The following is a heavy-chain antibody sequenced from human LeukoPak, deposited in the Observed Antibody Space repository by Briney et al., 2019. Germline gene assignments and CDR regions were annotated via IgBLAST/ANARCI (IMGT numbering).Heavy chain of an antibody. Sequence: GGSLRLSCAASGFTFSSYAMHWVRQAPGKGLEWVAVISYDGSNKYYADSVKGRFTISRDNSKNTLYLQMNSLRAEDTAVYYCARDIEMATIRIGYWGQGTLVTVSS. CDR3: ARDIEMATIRIGY. CDR2: ISYDGSNK. CDR1: GFTFSSYA. D-gene: IGHD5-24*01. J-gene: IGHJ4*02. V-gene: IGHV3-30*01.